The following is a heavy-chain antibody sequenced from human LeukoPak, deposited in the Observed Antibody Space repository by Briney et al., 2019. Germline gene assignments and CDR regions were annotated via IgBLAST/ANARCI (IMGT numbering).Heavy chain of an antibody. Sequence: SVKVSCKASGGTFSSYAISWVRQAPGQGLEWMGRIIPILGIANYAQKFQGRVTITADKSTSTAYMELSSLRSEDTAVYYCARDGRYCSGGSCYSGMDYYGMDVWGQGTTVTVSS. CDR2: IIPILGIA. D-gene: IGHD2-15*01. CDR1: GGTFSSYA. CDR3: ARDGRYCSGGSCYSGMDYYGMDV. V-gene: IGHV1-69*04. J-gene: IGHJ6*02.